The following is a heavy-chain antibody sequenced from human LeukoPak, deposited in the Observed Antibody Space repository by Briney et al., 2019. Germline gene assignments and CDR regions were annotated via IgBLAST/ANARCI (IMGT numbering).Heavy chain of an antibody. D-gene: IGHD1-26*01. CDR3: ARDPVEWELLLDY. CDR1: GFTFTSYS. CDR2: MNIDGSER. Sequence: GGSLRLSCAASGFTFTSYSMSWVRQAPGKRPEWVANMNIDGSERYYADSVKGRFTISRDNARNSVFLQMSGLRVEDTAVYYCARDPVEWELLLDYWGQGTLVTVSS. V-gene: IGHV3-7*01. J-gene: IGHJ4*02.